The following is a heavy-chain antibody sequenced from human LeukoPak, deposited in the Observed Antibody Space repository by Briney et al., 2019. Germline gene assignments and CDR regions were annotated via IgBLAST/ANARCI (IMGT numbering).Heavy chain of an antibody. CDR1: GGSISSSSYY. J-gene: IGHJ4*02. V-gene: IGHV4-39*07. D-gene: IGHD3-16*02. Sequence: PSETLSLTFTVSGGSISSSSYYWGWIRQPPGKGLEWIGRIYYSGSTYYNPSLKSRVTISVDTSKNQFSLKLSSVTAADTAVYYCARDSHYYDYVWGSYRTRATTYYFDYWGQGTLVTVSS. CDR2: IYYSGST. CDR3: ARDSHYYDYVWGSYRTRATTYYFDY.